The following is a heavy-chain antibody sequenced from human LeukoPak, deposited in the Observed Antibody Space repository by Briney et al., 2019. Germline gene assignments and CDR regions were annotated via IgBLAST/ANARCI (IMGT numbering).Heavy chain of an antibody. CDR3: AKGGSSSWYFDY. D-gene: IGHD6-13*01. J-gene: IGHJ4*02. CDR1: GFTFDDYA. V-gene: IGHV3-9*03. CDR2: ISWNSGSI. Sequence: GGSLRLSCAASGFTFDDYAMHWVRQAPGKGLEWVSGISWNSGSIGYADSVKGRFTISRDNAKNSLYLQMNSLRAEDMALYYCAKGGSSSWYFDYWGQGTLVTVSS.